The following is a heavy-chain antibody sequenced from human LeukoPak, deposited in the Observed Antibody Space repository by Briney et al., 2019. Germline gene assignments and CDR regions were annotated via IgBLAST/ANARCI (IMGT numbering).Heavy chain of an antibody. CDR1: GFTITTYA. V-gene: IGHV3-48*03. Sequence: GGSLTLSCAASGFTITTYAMGWVRQAPGKGLEWLSYIIPSGSTIYYADSVKGRFTISRDNAKNSLYLQMNSLRVEDTAVYYCARTPYYYYMDVWGKGTTVTISS. CDR3: ARTPYYYYMDV. J-gene: IGHJ6*03. CDR2: IIPSGSTI.